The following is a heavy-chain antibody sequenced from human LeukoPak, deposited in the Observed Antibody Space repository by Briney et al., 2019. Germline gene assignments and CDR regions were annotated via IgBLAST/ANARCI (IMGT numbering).Heavy chain of an antibody. CDR2: IYYSGST. D-gene: IGHD6-13*01. CDR3: ARVAAGTAYYYYYYMDV. CDR1: GGSISSYY. J-gene: IGHJ6*03. Sequence: PSETLSLTCTVSGGSISSYYWSWIRQPPGKGLEWIGHIYYSGSTNYNPSLKSRVTISVDTSKNQFSLKLSSVTAADTAVYYCARVAAGTAYYYYYYMDVWGKGTTVTVSS. V-gene: IGHV4-59*01.